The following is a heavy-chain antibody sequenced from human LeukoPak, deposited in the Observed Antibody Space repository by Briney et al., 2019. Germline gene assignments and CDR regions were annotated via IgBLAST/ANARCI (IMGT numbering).Heavy chain of an antibody. J-gene: IGHJ4*02. CDR3: AREGTDYYDSSGCLDY. CDR2: INPNSGGT. D-gene: IGHD3-22*01. Sequence: GASVKVSCKASGYTFTGYYMHWVRQAPGQGPEWMGWINPNSGGTNYAQKFQGRVTMTRDTSISTAYMELSRLRSDDTAVYYCAREGTDYYDSSGCLDYWGQGTLVTVSS. CDR1: GYTFTGYY. V-gene: IGHV1-2*02.